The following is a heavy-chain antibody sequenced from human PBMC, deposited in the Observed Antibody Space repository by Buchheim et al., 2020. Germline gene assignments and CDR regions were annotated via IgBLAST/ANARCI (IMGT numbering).Heavy chain of an antibody. CDR1: GLTFSSYG. CDR2: ISYDGSNK. CDR3: AKDYGGGGYHFDY. Sequence: QVQLVESGGGVVQPGRSLRLSCAASGLTFSSYGMQWVRQAPGKGLEWVAVISYDGSNKYYADSVRGRFTISRDNSKNTFYLQMNSLRAEDTAVYYCAKDYGGGGYHFDYWGQGTL. V-gene: IGHV3-30*18. J-gene: IGHJ4*02. D-gene: IGHD3-16*01.